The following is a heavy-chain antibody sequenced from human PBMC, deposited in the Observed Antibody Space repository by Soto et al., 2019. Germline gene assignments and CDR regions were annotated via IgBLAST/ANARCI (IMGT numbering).Heavy chain of an antibody. D-gene: IGHD3-10*01. J-gene: IGHJ5*02. V-gene: IGHV3-48*04. CDR2: ISSGSGNI. Sequence: EVQLVESGGGLVQPGGSLRLSRAASGFIFSSYDMNWVRQAPGKGLEWVSYISSGSGNILYADSVKGRFTISRDNAKNSLYLQMNSLRADDTAVYYCARTYGTGSLNWYDPWGQGTLVTVSS. CDR3: ARTYGTGSLNWYDP. CDR1: GFIFSSYD.